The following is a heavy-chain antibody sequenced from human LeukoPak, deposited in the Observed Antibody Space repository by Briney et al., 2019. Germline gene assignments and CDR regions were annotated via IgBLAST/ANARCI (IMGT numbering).Heavy chain of an antibody. V-gene: IGHV3-23*01. CDR1: GFTFSSYA. CDR3: AKKGRYYDSSGYYSLDY. CDR2: ISGSGGST. J-gene: IGHJ4*02. Sequence: GGSLRLSCAASGFTFSSYAMSWVRQAPGKGLEWVSAISGSGGSTYYADSVKGRFTISRDNSKNTLYLQMNSLRAEDTAVYYCAKKGRYYDSSGYYSLDYWGQGALVTVSS. D-gene: IGHD3-22*01.